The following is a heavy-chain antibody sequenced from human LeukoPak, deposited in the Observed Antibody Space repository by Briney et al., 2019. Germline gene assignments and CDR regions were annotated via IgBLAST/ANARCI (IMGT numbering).Heavy chain of an antibody. D-gene: IGHD1-1*01. J-gene: IGHJ5*02. Sequence: GGSLRPSCAASGFTFSSYSMNWVRQAPGKGLEWVSSISSSSSYIYYADSVKGRFTISRDNAKNSLYLQMNSLRAEDTAVYYCAGSERRAADPWGQGTLVTVSS. V-gene: IGHV3-21*01. CDR1: GFTFSSYS. CDR3: AGSERRAADP. CDR2: ISSSSSYI.